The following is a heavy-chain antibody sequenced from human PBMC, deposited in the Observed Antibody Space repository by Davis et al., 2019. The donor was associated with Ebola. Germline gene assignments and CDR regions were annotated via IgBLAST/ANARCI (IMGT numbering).Heavy chain of an antibody. CDR1: QFNFTGAW. D-gene: IGHD3-22*01. Sequence: GESLKISCAGSQFNFTGAWMNWVRQAPGKGLEWVASTNPDASEKYYVDSARGRFTVSRDDSRHTVHLQMNRLRGEDTATYYCARSSGYYYSNKYYSFFFDTWGRGTQVAVSS. CDR2: TNPDASEK. CDR3: ARSSGYYYSNKYYSFFFDT. J-gene: IGHJ4*02. V-gene: IGHV3-7*03.